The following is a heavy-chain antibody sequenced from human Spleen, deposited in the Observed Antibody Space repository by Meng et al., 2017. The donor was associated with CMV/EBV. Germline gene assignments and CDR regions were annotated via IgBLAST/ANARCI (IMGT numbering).Heavy chain of an antibody. V-gene: IGHV1-18*01. CDR1: GGTFNSYA. Sequence: ASVKVSCKASGGTFNSYAINWMRQAPGQGLEWMGWISAYNGNTNYAQKLQGRVTMTTDTSTSTAYMELRSLRSDDTAVYYCARGPSLQYQLLSYYYYYYGMDVWGQGTTVTVSS. J-gene: IGHJ6*02. CDR2: ISAYNGNT. D-gene: IGHD2-2*01. CDR3: ARGPSLQYQLLSYYYYYYGMDV.